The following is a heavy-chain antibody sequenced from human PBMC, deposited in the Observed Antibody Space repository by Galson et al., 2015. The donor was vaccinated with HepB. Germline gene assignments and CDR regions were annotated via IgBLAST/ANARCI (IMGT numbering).Heavy chain of an antibody. CDR1: GFTFSDYY. Sequence: SLRLSCAASGFTFSDYYMSWIRQAPGKGLEWVSYISSSSSYTNYADSVKGRFTISRDNAKNSLYLQMNSLRAEDTAVYYCARAPGYSSGWYDYWGQGTLVTVSS. V-gene: IGHV3-11*06. J-gene: IGHJ4*02. D-gene: IGHD6-19*01. CDR2: ISSSSSYT. CDR3: ARAPGYSSGWYDY.